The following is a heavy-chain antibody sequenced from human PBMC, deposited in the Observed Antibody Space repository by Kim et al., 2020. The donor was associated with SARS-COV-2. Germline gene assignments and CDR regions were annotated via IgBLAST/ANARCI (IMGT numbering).Heavy chain of an antibody. V-gene: IGHV1-46*01. J-gene: IGHJ4*02. D-gene: IGHD2-15*01. Sequence: ASVKVSCKASGYTFTNYYMHWVRQAPGQGLEWMGIINPSGGSTSYAQKFQGRVTMTKDTSTSTLYMELSSLRSEDTAVYYCAGDFVCSGGSCYGFDYWGQGTVVTVSS. CDR3: AGDFVCSGGSCYGFDY. CDR2: INPSGGST. CDR1: GYTFTNYY.